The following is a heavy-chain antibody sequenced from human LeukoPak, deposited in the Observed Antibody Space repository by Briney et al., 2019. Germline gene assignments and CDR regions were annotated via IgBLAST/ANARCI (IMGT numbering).Heavy chain of an antibody. CDR1: GYTFTSYD. D-gene: IGHD2-21*02. V-gene: IGHV1-8*01. CDR3: AAGCGGDCSPGAFDI. J-gene: IGHJ3*02. CDR2: MNPNSGNT. Sequence: GASVKVSCKASGYTFTSYDINWVRQATGQGLEWMGWMNPNSGNTGYAQKFQGRVTITADESTSTAYMELSSLRSEDTAVYYCAAGCGGDCSPGAFDIWGQGTMVTVSS.